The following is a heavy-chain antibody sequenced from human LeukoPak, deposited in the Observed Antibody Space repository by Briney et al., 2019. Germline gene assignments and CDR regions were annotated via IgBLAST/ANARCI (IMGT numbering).Heavy chain of an antibody. J-gene: IGHJ4*02. V-gene: IGHV3-9*01. CDR3: AAPEV. CDR1: GFTFDDYA. Sequence: GGSLRLSCAASGFTFDDYAMHWVRQAPGKGLEWVSGISWNSGSIGYADSVKGRFTISRDNAKNSLYLQMNSLRAEDTAVYYCAAPEVWGQGTLVTVSS. CDR2: ISWNSGSI.